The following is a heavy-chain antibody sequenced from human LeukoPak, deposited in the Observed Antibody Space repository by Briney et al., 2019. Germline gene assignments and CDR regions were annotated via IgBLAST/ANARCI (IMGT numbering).Heavy chain of an antibody. CDR2: IKQDGSEK. J-gene: IGHJ4*02. D-gene: IGHD3-10*01. CDR1: GFTFSSYW. V-gene: IGHV3-7*01. Sequence: GGSLKLSCAASGFTFSSYWMSWVRQAPGKGLEWVANIKQDGSEKYYVDSVKGRFTISRDNAKNALYLQMNSRRADARAGQEWFGELGFDYWGQGTLVAVSS. CDR3: FGELGFDY.